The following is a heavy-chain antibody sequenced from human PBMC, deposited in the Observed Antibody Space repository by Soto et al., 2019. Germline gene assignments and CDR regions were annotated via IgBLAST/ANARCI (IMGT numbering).Heavy chain of an antibody. D-gene: IGHD2-15*01. V-gene: IGHV4-59*12. CDR1: GGSISDND. J-gene: IGHJ4*02. CDR3: ARYYSGGSRRYYFDY. CDR2: ISDSGST. Sequence: WDTLSLTCTVSGGSISDNDWNWLRQPPGKRLEWIGYISDSGSTKYNPSLMSRVTISADMSKNQVSLKVKSVTAADTAVYYCARYYSGGSRRYYFDYWGQGTLVTVSS.